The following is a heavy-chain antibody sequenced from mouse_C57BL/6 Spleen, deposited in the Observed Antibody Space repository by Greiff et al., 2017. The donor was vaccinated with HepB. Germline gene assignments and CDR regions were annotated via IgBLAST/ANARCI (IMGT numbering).Heavy chain of an antibody. CDR2: IYPGDGDT. Sequence: VQLQQSGPELVKPGASVKISCKASGYAFSSSWMNWVKQRPGKGLEWIGRIYPGDGDTNYNGKFKGKATLTADKSSSTAYMQLSSLTSEDSAVYFCARDTLNYKGFAYWGQGTLVTVAA. D-gene: IGHD2-1*01. CDR1: GYAFSSSW. V-gene: IGHV1-82*01. CDR3: ARDTLNYKGFAY. J-gene: IGHJ3*01.